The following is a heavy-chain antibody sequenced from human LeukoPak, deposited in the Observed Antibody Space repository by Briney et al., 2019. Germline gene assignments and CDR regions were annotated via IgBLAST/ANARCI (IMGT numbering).Heavy chain of an antibody. D-gene: IGHD3-10*01. J-gene: IGHJ4*02. V-gene: IGHV4-59*01. CDR3: ASLGGSGSWNFGY. Sequence: SETLSLTCTVSHGSISTYYWSWIRQPPGKGLEWIGYIYYSGSTNYNPSLKSRVTISLDTSKNQFSLKLSSVTAADTAVSYCASLGGSGSWNFGYWGQGTLVTVSS. CDR1: HGSISTYY. CDR2: IYYSGST.